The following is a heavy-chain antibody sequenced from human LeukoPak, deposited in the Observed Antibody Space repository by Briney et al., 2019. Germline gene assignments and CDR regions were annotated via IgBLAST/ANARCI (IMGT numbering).Heavy chain of an antibody. J-gene: IGHJ3*02. D-gene: IGHD6-19*01. CDR1: GFTFSIYS. V-gene: IGHV3-48*01. CDR2: ITTTSSVI. CDR3: ARLAMAGTGSFDI. Sequence: GGSLRLSCAASGFTFSIYSMNWVRQAPGKGLEWVSYITTTSSVIYYGDSVKGRFTVSRDNAENSLYLQMSSLRAEDTAVYYCARLAMAGTGSFDIWGQGTMVTVSS.